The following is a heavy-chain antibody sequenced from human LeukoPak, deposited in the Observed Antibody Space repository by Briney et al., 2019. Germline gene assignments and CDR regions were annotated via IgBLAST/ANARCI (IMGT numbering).Heavy chain of an antibody. CDR2: ISSSGSTI. D-gene: IGHD3-10*01. J-gene: IGHJ4*02. V-gene: IGHV3-48*03. CDR1: GFTFSSYE. Sequence: PGGSLRLSCAASGFTFSSYEMNWVRQAPGKGLEWVSYISSSGSTIYYADSVKGRFTISRDNAKNSLYLQMNSLRAEDTAVYYCAKDEREILLWFGESYTTPDYWGQGTLVTVSS. CDR3: AKDEREILLWFGESYTTPDY.